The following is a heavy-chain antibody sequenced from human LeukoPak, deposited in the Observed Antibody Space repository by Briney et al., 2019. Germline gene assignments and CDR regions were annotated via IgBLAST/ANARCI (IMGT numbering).Heavy chain of an antibody. CDR3: ARQGGDTMVRGVIKDWFDP. D-gene: IGHD3-10*01. CDR2: INHSGST. V-gene: IGHV4-34*01. CDR1: GGSFSGYY. Sequence: PSEALSLTCAVYGGSFSGYYWSWIRQPPGKGLEWIGEINHSGSTNYNPSLKSRVTISVDTSKNQFSLKLSSVTAADTAVYYCARQGGDTMVRGVIKDWFDPWGQGTLVTVSS. J-gene: IGHJ5*02.